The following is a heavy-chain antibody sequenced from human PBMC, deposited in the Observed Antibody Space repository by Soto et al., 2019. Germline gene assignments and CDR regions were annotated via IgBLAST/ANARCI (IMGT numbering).Heavy chain of an antibody. Sequence: QVQLVQSGAEVKKPGASVKVSCKASGYTFTGYYMHWVRQAPGQGLEWMGWINPNSGGTNYAQKFQGWVTMTRDTSISIAYMELSRLRSDDTAVYYCARDRVGYCSGGSCYSSSIRYYYYYYGMDVWGQGTTVTVSS. CDR2: INPNSGGT. CDR3: ARDRVGYCSGGSCYSSSIRYYYYYYGMDV. D-gene: IGHD2-15*01. V-gene: IGHV1-2*04. CDR1: GYTFTGYY. J-gene: IGHJ6*02.